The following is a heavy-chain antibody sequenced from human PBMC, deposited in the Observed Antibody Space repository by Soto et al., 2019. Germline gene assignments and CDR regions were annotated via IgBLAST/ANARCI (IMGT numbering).Heavy chain of an antibody. V-gene: IGHV3-15*01. CDR3: TSVCDDYGDYPCYY. D-gene: IGHD4-17*01. Sequence: GGSLRLSFAASGFTFSNAWMSWVRQAPGKGLEWVGRIKSKTDGGTTDYAAPVKGRLTISRDDSKNTLYLQMNSLKTEDTAVYYCTSVCDDYGDYPCYYWGQGTLVTVSS. J-gene: IGHJ4*02. CDR2: IKSKTDGGTT. CDR1: GFTFSNAW.